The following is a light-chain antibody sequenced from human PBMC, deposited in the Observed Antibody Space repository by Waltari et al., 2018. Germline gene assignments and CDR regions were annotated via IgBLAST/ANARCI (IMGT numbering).Light chain of an antibody. V-gene: IGKV3-15*01. CDR3: QQYNNWRT. CDR2: GAS. Sequence: EVLMSQSQATWSVPQGERATLPCRASQSISRNLAWYQQKPGQAPRLLIYGASTRATGIPARFSGSGSGTEFTLTISSLQSEDFAVYYCQQYNNWRTFGQGTKLEIK. J-gene: IGKJ2*01. CDR1: QSISRN.